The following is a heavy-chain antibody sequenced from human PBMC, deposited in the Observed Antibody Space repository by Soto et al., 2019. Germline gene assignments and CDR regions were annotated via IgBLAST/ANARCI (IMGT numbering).Heavy chain of an antibody. CDR3: VKGDGYNSWGAFDI. D-gene: IGHD5-12*01. CDR1: GLTFRSYA. V-gene: IGHV3-23*01. CDR2: ISGSGGST. Sequence: GGSLVVGCVPCGLTFRSYAMSWLGQAPGKGLEWVSTISGSGGSTYYADSVKGRFTISRDNSKNTLYFQMNSLRAEDTAVYYCVKGDGYNSWGAFDIWGQGTMVTVS. J-gene: IGHJ3*02.